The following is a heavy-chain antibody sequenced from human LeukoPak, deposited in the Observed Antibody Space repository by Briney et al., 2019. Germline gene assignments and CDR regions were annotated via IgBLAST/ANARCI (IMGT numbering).Heavy chain of an antibody. V-gene: IGHV1-46*01. CDR3: ARGSSGSYLNYFDY. CDR1: GYTFTNYC. J-gene: IGHJ4*02. Sequence: ASVKVSCKASGYTFTNYCIHCVRQAPGQGLEWMGIIDPSGGSTSYAQKFQGRVTMTRDMSTSTVYMELSSLRSEDTAVYHCARGSSGSYLNYFDYWGQGTLVTVSS. D-gene: IGHD1-26*01. CDR2: IDPSGGST.